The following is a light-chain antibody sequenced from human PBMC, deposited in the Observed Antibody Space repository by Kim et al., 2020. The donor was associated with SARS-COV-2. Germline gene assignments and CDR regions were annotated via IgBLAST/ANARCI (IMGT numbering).Light chain of an antibody. CDR2: KAS. J-gene: IGKJ1*01. Sequence: DIQMTQSPSTVSAFVGDRVTITCRASQSISSWLAWYQQKLGKAPKLLIYKASNLESGVPSRFSGSGSGTAFTLTISSLQPDDFATYYCQHYNTSGTWTFGQGTKVDIK. CDR3: QHYNTSGTWT. CDR1: QSISSW. V-gene: IGKV1-5*03.